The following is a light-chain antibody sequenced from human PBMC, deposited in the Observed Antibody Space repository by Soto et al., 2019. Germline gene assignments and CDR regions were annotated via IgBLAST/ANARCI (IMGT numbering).Light chain of an antibody. V-gene: IGKV3-11*01. CDR2: DAS. CDR1: QSVGSF. Sequence: EIVFTQSPGTLSLSPGERATLSCRASQSVGSFLVWYQQKPGQAPRLLIYDASNRATGIPARFSGSGSGTDFTLNLRRLENEDLAVYYCKQRNNWPLTFGGGTKGDIK. J-gene: IGKJ4*01. CDR3: KQRNNWPLT.